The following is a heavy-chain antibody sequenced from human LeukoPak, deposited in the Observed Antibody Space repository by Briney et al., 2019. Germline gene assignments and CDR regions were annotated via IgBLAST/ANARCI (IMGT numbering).Heavy chain of an antibody. CDR1: GYTLTELS. Sequence: ASVKVSCKVSGYTLTELSMHWVRQAPGKGLEWMGGFDPEDGETIYAQKFQGRVTMTEDTSTDTAYMELSSLRSEDTAVYYCATHLKQWLGDSFDYWGQGTLVTVSS. J-gene: IGHJ4*02. CDR3: ATHLKQWLGDSFDY. CDR2: FDPEDGET. D-gene: IGHD6-19*01. V-gene: IGHV1-24*01.